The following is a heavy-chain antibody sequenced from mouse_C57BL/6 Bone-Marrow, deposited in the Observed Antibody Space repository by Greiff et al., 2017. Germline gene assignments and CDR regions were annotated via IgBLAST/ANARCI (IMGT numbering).Heavy chain of an antibody. CDR2: IYPGSGNT. CDR3: ARRWDGY. Sequence: LQESGAELVRPGASVKLSCKASGYTFTDYYINWVKQRPGQGLEWIARIYPGSGNTYYNEKFKGKATLTAEKSSSTADMQLSSLTSEDAAVYFCARRWDGYWGQGTTLTVSS. CDR1: GYTFTDYY. D-gene: IGHD4-1*01. J-gene: IGHJ2*01. V-gene: IGHV1-76*01.